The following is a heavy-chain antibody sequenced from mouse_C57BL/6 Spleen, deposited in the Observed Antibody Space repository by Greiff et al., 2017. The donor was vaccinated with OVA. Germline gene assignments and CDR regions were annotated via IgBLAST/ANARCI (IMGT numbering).Heavy chain of an antibody. CDR2: IDPANGNT. D-gene: IGHD1-1*01. Sequence: EVKLQESVAELVRPGASVKLSCTASGFNIKNTYMHWVKQRPEQGLEWIGRIDPANGNTKYAPKFQGKATITADTSSNTAYLQLSSLTSEDTAIYYCARSNYYGSSYDYFDYWGQGTTLTVSS. CDR1: GFNIKNTY. V-gene: IGHV14-3*01. CDR3: ARSNYYGSSYDYFDY. J-gene: IGHJ2*01.